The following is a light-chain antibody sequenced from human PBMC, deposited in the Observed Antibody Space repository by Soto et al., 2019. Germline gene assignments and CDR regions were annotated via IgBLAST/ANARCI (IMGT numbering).Light chain of an antibody. CDR3: QHRSTCPPD. V-gene: IGKV3-11*01. CDR2: DAS. Sequence: DIVLTQSPVTLSVSPGERGTLSCRASQSISTYLAWFQQKPGQAPRLLIYDASNRAAGVPARFTGSGSGTDFTLSISSLEPEGFAFYYCQHRSTCPPDFGQGTRLEIK. CDR1: QSISTY. J-gene: IGKJ5*01.